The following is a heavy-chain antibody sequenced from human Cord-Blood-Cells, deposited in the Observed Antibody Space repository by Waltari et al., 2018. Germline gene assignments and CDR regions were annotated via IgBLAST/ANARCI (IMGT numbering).Heavy chain of an antibody. J-gene: IGHJ2*01. CDR1: GGSISSSNW. D-gene: IGHD2-8*01. V-gene: IGHV4-4*02. CDR2: IYHSGST. Sequence: QVQLQESGTGLVQPSGTLSLTCAVSGGSISSSNWWSWVRQPPWKGLEWVGEIYHSGSTNDNPSLKSRVTISVDKSKNQFSLKLSSVTAADTAVYYCASQGTKPWYFDLWGRGTLVTVSS. CDR3: ASQGTKPWYFDL.